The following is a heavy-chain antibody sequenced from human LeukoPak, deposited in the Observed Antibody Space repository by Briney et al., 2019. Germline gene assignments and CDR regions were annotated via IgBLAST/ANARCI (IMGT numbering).Heavy chain of an antibody. CDR3: AKDGMVRGVKPYYFDY. V-gene: IGHV3-23*01. CDR1: GFTFSSYA. CDR2: ISGSGGST. Sequence: GGSLRLSCAASGFTFSSYAMSWVRQAPGKGLEWVSAISGSGGSTYYADSVKGRFTISRDNSKNTLYLQMNSLRAEDTAVYYWAKDGMVRGVKPYYFDYWGQGTLVTVSS. D-gene: IGHD3-10*01. J-gene: IGHJ4*02.